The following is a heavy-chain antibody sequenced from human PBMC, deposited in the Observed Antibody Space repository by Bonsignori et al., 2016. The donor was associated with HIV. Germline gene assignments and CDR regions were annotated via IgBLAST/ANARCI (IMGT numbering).Heavy chain of an antibody. Sequence: QVQLVQSGTEVKKPGASVKISCNASGYTFTSYYIHWVRQAPGQGLEWVGLVSPSDGTTSYAQTFQGRVTLTRDTSTSTVYMELSSLRSEDTAVYSCARDRPHNCFDSWGQG. CDR1: GYTFTSYY. V-gene: IGHV1-46*01. J-gene: IGHJ5*01. D-gene: IGHD6-6*01. CDR3: ARDRPHNCFDS. CDR2: VSPSDGTT.